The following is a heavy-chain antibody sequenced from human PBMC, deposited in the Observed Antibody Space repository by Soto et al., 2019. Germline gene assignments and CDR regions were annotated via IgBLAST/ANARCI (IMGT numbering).Heavy chain of an antibody. CDR2: INAGNGDT. Sequence: QVQVVQSGAEVKNPGASLKVSCKTSGYTFTKYSMHWVRQAPGQGLEWMGWINAGNGDTKYLQKFHDRVTFTRDTSASTVYMELSSLRSDDTAVSYCAREQAGYGMDVWGQGTTVTVSS. D-gene: IGHD3-10*01. CDR3: AREQAGYGMDV. CDR1: GYTFTKYS. V-gene: IGHV1-3*01. J-gene: IGHJ6*02.